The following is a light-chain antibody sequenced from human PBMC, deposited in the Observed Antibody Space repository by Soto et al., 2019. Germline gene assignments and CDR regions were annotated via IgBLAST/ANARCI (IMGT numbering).Light chain of an antibody. V-gene: IGLV2-14*01. CDR2: GVT. J-gene: IGLJ1*01. Sequence: QSALTQPASVSGSPGQSITISCTGSGSDIGAYNYVPWYQQHPGKAPKLLIHGVTRRPSGVSSRFSASKSAYTASLTISGLQAEDEANYSCSSFNTSYFYVFGPGTKVTVL. CDR1: GSDIGAYNY. CDR3: SSFNTSYFYV.